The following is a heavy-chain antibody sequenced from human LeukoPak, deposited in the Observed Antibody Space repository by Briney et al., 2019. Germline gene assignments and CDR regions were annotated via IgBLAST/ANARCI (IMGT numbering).Heavy chain of an antibody. Sequence: SETLSLTCAVYGGSFSGYYWSWIRQPPGKGLEWIGEINHSGSTNYNPSLKSRVTISVDTSKNQFSLKLSSVTAADTAVYYCARGRSSRCFDWLLLESFDYWGQGTLVTVSS. D-gene: IGHD3-9*01. J-gene: IGHJ4*02. V-gene: IGHV4-34*01. CDR2: INHSGST. CDR1: GGSFSGYY. CDR3: ARGRSSRCFDWLLLESFDY.